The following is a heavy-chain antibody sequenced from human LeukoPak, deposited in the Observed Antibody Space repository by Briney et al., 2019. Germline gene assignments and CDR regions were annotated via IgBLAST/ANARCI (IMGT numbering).Heavy chain of an antibody. Sequence: SETLSLTCAVSGYSISNGYHWGWIRQPPEKGLEWIGSINHSGSIYYNPSLKSRVTISVDTSKNQFSLKLNSVTAADTAVYYCARDSGYDPGWFDPWGQGTLVTVSS. CDR2: INHSGSI. J-gene: IGHJ5*02. CDR3: ARDSGYDPGWFDP. V-gene: IGHV4-38-2*02. D-gene: IGHD3-10*01. CDR1: GYSISNGYH.